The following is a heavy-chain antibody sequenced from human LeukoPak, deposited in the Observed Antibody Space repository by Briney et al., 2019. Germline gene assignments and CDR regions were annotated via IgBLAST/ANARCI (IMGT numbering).Heavy chain of an antibody. Sequence: GESLKISCKGSGYIFTSYWIGWVRQMPGKGLEWMGIIYPGDSDTRYSPSFQGQVTISADKSISTAFLQWSSLKASDTAMYYCARPRGESSSWYWGTEFDYWGQGTLVTVSS. D-gene: IGHD6-13*01. CDR2: IYPGDSDT. CDR1: GYIFTSYW. CDR3: ARPRGESSSWYWGTEFDY. V-gene: IGHV5-51*01. J-gene: IGHJ4*02.